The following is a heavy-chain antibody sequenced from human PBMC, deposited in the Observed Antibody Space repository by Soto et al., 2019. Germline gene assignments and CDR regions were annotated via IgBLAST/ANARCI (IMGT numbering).Heavy chain of an antibody. Sequence: ASVKVSCKASGYTFTSYGISWVRQAPGQGLEWMGWISAYNGNTNYAQKLQGRVTMTTDTSTSTAYMELRSLRSDDTAVYYCARTVGIAVAGSYYSDFCGQGTLVTVSS. J-gene: IGHJ4*02. V-gene: IGHV1-18*01. D-gene: IGHD6-19*01. CDR1: GYTFTSYG. CDR2: ISAYNGNT. CDR3: ARTVGIAVAGSYYSDF.